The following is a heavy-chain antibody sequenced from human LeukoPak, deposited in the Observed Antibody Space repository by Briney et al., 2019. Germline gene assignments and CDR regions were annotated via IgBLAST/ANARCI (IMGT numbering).Heavy chain of an antibody. J-gene: IGHJ1*01. D-gene: IGHD3-22*01. V-gene: IGHV7-4-1*02. CDR1: GYTFTSYA. CDR3: ARDAPYYYDSSGYGAEYFQH. CDR2: INTNTGNP. Sequence: ASVKVSCKASGYTFTSYAMNWVRQAPGQGLEWMGWINTNTGNPTYAQGFTGRFVFSLDTSVSTAYLQISSLKAEDTAVYYCARDAPYYYDSSGYGAEYFQHWGQGTLATVSS.